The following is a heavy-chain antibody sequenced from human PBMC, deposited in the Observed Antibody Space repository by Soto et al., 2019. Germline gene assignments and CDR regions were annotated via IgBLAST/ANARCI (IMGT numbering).Heavy chain of an antibody. CDR2: IYYSGST. CDR1: GGSISSYY. CDR3: ARIPYGDYNDS. J-gene: IGHJ4*02. V-gene: IGHV4-59*08. Sequence: SETLSLTCTVSGGSISSYYWSWIRQPPGKGLEWIGYIYYSGSTNYNPSLKSRVTISVDTSKNQFSLKLSSVTAADTAVYYCARIPYGDYNDSWGQGTLVPV. D-gene: IGHD4-17*01.